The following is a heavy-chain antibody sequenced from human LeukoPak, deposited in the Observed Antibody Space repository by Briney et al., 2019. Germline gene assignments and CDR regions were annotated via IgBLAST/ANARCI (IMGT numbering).Heavy chain of an antibody. CDR3: ARGPSGSDY. CDR2: INPSSGGT. CDR1: GYTFTGYY. D-gene: IGHD3-10*01. J-gene: IGHJ4*02. Sequence: ASVKVSCKVSGYTFTGYYLHWVRQAPGQGLEWMGRINPSSGGTNYAQKFQGRVTMTRDTSINTAYLDLSSLRSDDTAVYYCARGPSGSDYWGQGILVIVSS. V-gene: IGHV1-2*06.